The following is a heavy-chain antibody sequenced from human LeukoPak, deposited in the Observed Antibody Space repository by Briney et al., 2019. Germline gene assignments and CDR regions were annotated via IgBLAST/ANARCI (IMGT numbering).Heavy chain of an antibody. CDR1: GFTFSSYA. J-gene: IGHJ4*02. CDR2: IIGSGGST. V-gene: IGHV3-23*01. D-gene: IGHD2-15*01. CDR3: AKDDWWMGYCSGGSCYPLGY. Sequence: GGSLRPSCAASGFTFSSYAMSWVRQAPGKGLEWVSAIIGSGGSTYYADSVKGRFTISRDNSKNTLYLQMNSLRAEDTAVYYCAKDDWWMGYCSGGSCYPLGYWGQGTLVTVSS.